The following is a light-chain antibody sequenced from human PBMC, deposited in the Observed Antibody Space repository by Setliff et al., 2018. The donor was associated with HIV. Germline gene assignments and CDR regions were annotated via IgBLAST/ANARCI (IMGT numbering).Light chain of an antibody. CDR2: YDT. CDR1: NIGSKS. CDR3: QVWDTISDHPV. V-gene: IGLV3-21*04. Sequence: SYELTQPPSVSVAPEKTARITCGGNNIGSKSVHWYQQKPGQAPVLVISYDTDRPSGIPERFSGSNSGNTATLTISRVEAGDEADYYCQVWDTISDHPVFGGGTKATVL. J-gene: IGLJ3*02.